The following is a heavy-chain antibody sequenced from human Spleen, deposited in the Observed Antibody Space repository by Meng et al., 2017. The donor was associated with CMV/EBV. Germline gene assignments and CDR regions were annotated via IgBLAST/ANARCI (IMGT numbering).Heavy chain of an antibody. V-gene: IGHV3-66*02. J-gene: IGHJ3*01. D-gene: IGHD6-13*01. CDR2: MYSGGST. CDR3: ARDQSRSTWDALDV. CDR1: GFTVSGNF. Sequence: GGSLRLSCAASGFTVSGNFMNWVRQAPGKGLEWVSVMYSGGSTYYTDSVRGRFTISRDNSKNTVFLQMNSLRPEDTAVYYCARDQSRSTWDALDVWGPGTLVTV.